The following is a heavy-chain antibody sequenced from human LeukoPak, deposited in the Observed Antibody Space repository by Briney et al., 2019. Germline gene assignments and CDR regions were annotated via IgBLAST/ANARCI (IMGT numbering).Heavy chain of an antibody. CDR2: ISGSSSFI. V-gene: IGHV3-21*01. CDR3: ARDGLQAYYDSSGFFDY. CDR1: GFTFSSYN. J-gene: IGHJ4*02. Sequence: KPGGSLRLSCAASGFTFSSYNMNWVRQAPGKGLEWVSSISGSSSFISYADSMQGRFTISRDNARNSLYLQMNRLRAEDTAVYYCARDGLQAYYDSSGFFDYWGQGTLVTVSS. D-gene: IGHD3-22*01.